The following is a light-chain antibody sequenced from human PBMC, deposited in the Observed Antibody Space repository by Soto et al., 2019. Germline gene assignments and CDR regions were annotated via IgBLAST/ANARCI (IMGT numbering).Light chain of an antibody. Sequence: EIVLTQSPGTLSLSPGERATLSCRASQSVSGKYLAWYQQKPGQTPRLLIYGASNRASGIPDRFSGSGSGTDFTLTISRLEPEDFAVYYCHQYGFSLRTFGQGTKVDIK. CDR1: QSVSGKY. CDR3: HQYGFSLRT. J-gene: IGKJ1*01. V-gene: IGKV3-20*01. CDR2: GAS.